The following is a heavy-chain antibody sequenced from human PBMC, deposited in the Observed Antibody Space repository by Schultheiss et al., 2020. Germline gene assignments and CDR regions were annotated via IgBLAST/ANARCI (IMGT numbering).Heavy chain of an antibody. J-gene: IGHJ4*02. CDR2: IYTSGST. CDR1: GGSISSSSYY. Sequence: SETLSLTCTVSGGSISSSSYYWSWIRQPAGKGLEWIGRIYTSGSTNYNPSLKSRVTISVDRSKNQFSLKLSSVTAADTAVYYCSYGSGSGDGVYWGQGTLVTVSS. V-gene: IGHV4-61*02. D-gene: IGHD3-10*01. CDR3: SYGSGSGDGVY.